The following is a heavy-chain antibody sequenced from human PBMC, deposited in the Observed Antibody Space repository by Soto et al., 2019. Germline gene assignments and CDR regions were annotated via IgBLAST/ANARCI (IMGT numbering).Heavy chain of an antibody. CDR2: IYYSGST. V-gene: IGHV4-59*01. CDR1: GDSISSYY. J-gene: IGHJ1*01. Sequence: QVQLQESGPGLVKPSETLSLTCTVSGDSISSYYWSWIRQPPGKGLENIGYIYYSGSTNYNPSLKSRVTISIDTSKNQFSLKLSSVTAADTAVYYCARGRGPFQHWGQGTLVTVSS. D-gene: IGHD3-10*01. CDR3: ARGRGPFQH.